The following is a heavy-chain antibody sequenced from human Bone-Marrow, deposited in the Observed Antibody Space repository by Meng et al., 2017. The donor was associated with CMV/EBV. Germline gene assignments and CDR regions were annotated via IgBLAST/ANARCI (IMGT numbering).Heavy chain of an antibody. CDR3: ARTYCSSTSCYYYYYGMDV. CDR1: GFTFSSYS. D-gene: IGHD2-2*01. V-gene: IGHV3-21*01. J-gene: IGHJ6*02. CDR2: ISSSSSYI. Sequence: GESLKISCAASGFTFSSYSMNWVRQAPGKGLEWVSSISSSSSYIYYADSVEGRFTISRDNAKNSLYLQMNSLRAEDTAVYYCARTYCSSTSCYYYYYGMDVWGQGTTVTVSS.